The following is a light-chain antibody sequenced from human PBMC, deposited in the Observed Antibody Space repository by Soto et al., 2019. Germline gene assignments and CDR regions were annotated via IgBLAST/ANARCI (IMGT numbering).Light chain of an antibody. CDR1: SSNVGNNY. V-gene: IGLV1-51*01. J-gene: IGLJ2*01. CDR3: GTWDSRLSAVV. Sequence: QSVLTQPPSVSAAPGQRVTISCSGSSSNVGNNYVSWYHHLPGPAPKLLIYDNNKRPSGIPHRFSGSTSGTSATLGITGLRAGDEVDHYCGTWDSRLSAVVFGGGIKLTVL. CDR2: DNN.